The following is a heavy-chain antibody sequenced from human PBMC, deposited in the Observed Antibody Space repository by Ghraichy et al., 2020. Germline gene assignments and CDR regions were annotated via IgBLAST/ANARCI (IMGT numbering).Heavy chain of an antibody. CDR1: GFTFSSYS. CDR3: ARPLEPNIVATIFDY. V-gene: IGHV3-48*04. CDR2: ISSSSSTI. J-gene: IGHJ4*02. Sequence: GGSLRLSCAASGFTFSSYSMNWVRQAPGKGLEWVSYISSSSSTIYYADSVKGRFTISRDNAKNSLYLQMNSLRAEDTAVYYCARPLEPNIVATIFDYWGQGTLVTVSS. D-gene: IGHD5-12*01.